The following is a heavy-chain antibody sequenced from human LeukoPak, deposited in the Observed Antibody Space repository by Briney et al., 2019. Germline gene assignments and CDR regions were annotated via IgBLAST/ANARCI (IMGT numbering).Heavy chain of an antibody. J-gene: IGHJ5*01. Sequence: GASVKVSCKTSGYTFRKYGISCVRQAPGQGLEWMGWRSEYNDGPNYTQNLEGRVTMTMATSTTTAYMELRRLSADDTAVYYWARDCATQTKGDCFDSWGQGTLVIVSS. CDR1: GYTFRKYG. CDR3: ARDCATQTKGDCFDS. D-gene: IGHD1-1*01. CDR2: RSEYNDGP. V-gene: IGHV1-18*01.